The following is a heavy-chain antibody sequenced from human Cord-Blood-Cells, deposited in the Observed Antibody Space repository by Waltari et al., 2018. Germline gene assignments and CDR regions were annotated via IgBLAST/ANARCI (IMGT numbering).Heavy chain of an antibody. CDR1: GYSFTSYW. Sequence: EVQLVQSGAEVKKPGESLKISCKGSGYSFTSYWLGWVRQMPGKGLEWMGIISPCGSDTSYSPAVQGQGTISADKSISTAYLQGSSLKASDTAMYYCARHERRQQLVDYWGQGTLVTVSS. D-gene: IGHD6-13*01. V-gene: IGHV5-51*01. CDR3: ARHERRQQLVDY. J-gene: IGHJ4*02. CDR2: ISPCGSDT.